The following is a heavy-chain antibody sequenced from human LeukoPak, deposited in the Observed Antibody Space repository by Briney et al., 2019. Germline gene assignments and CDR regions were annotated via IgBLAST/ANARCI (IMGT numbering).Heavy chain of an antibody. J-gene: IGHJ4*02. CDR3: ARSRFYFDY. CDR2: ISSSSSYI. V-gene: IGHV3-21*01. CDR1: GFTFSSYS. Sequence: KPGGSLRLSCAASGFTFSSYSMNWVRQAPGKGLEWVSSISSSSSYIYYADSVKGRFTISRDNAKNSLYLQLNSLRAEDTAVYYCARSRFYFDYWGQGTLVTVSS.